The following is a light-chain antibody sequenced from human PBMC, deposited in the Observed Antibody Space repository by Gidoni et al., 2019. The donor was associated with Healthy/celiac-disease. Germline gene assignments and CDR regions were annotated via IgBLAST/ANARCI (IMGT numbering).Light chain of an antibody. Sequence: DIVLTLSPGTLSLSPGERATLSCRASQSVSNSYLAWYQQKPGQAPRLLIYGASSKATGIPNRFSGSWSATDFTLTISRLEHEDFAVYYCQQYGSSPATFGQGTKVEIK. CDR2: GAS. J-gene: IGKJ1*01. CDR1: QSVSNSY. CDR3: QQYGSSPAT. V-gene: IGKV3-20*01.